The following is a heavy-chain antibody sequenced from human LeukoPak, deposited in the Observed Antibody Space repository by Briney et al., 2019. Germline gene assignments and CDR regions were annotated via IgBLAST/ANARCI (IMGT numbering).Heavy chain of an antibody. V-gene: IGHV4-34*01. Sequence: SETLSLTCAVYGGSFSGYYWSWIRQPPGKGLEWIGEINHSGSTNYNPSLKSRVTISVDTSKNQFSLKLSSVTAADTAVYYCARGRRPHSSSSSYFVVWGKGTTVTVSS. J-gene: IGHJ6*04. D-gene: IGHD6-6*01. CDR2: INHSGST. CDR3: ARGRRPHSSSSSYFVV. CDR1: GGSFSGYY.